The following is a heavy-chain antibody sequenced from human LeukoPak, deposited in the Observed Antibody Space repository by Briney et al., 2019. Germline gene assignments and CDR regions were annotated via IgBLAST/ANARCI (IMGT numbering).Heavy chain of an antibody. CDR2: IYYSGST. CDR1: GGSISSYY. CDR3: AXHRXXXAFDI. V-gene: IGHV4-59*08. J-gene: IGHJ3*02. Sequence: SETLSLTCTVSGGSISSYYWSWIRQPPGKGLEWIGYIYYSGSTNYNPSLKSRVTISVDTSKNQFSLKLSSVTAADTAVYYCAXHRXXXAFDIWGQGXMVTVS.